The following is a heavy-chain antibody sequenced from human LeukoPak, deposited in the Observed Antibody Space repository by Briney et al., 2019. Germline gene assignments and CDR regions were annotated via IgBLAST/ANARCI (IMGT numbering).Heavy chain of an antibody. CDR2: IFYRDNT. Sequence: PSETLSLTCTVSGGSMSSYYWSRIRQPPGKGLEWIGYIFYRDNTNYNPSLNSRVTISVDTSKNQFSLKLSSVTTADTAVYYCARALPWGTIDAFNIWGQGTMVTVSS. J-gene: IGHJ3*02. CDR3: ARALPWGTIDAFNI. CDR1: GGSMSSYY. V-gene: IGHV4-59*01. D-gene: IGHD3-16*01.